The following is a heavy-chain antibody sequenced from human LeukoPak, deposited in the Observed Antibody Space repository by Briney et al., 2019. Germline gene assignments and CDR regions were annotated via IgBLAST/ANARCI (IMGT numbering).Heavy chain of an antibody. CDR3: ARQDVDIVAYDY. J-gene: IGHJ4*02. CDR1: GGSISRSYYY. D-gene: IGHD5-12*01. CDR2: IYYSGST. V-gene: IGHV4-39*01. Sequence: SETLSLTCTVSGGSISRSYYYWGWIRQPPGKGLEWIGSIYYSGSTYYNPSLKSRVTISVDTSKNQFSLKLTSVTAADTAVYYCARQDVDIVAYDYWGQGTLVTVSS.